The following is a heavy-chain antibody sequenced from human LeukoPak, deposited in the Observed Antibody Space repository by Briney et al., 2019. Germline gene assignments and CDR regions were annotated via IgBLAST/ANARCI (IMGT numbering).Heavy chain of an antibody. CDR2: LSASGGGT. CDR1: GFTFSSYG. V-gene: IGHV3-23*01. CDR3: AKGGRDYFDN. J-gene: IGHJ4*02. Sequence: GGSLRLSCAASGFTFSSYGMSWVRQAPGKGLEWVSSLSASGGGTYYADSVKGRFTISRDNSRNMLYLQMNSLRAEDTAVYYCAKGGRDYFDNWGQGALVTVSS.